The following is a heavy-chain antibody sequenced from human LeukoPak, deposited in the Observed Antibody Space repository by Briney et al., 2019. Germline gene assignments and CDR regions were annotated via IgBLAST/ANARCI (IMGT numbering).Heavy chain of an antibody. J-gene: IGHJ4*02. D-gene: IGHD3-22*01. CDR3: ARRTYDSSGYDN. CDR1: GFTFSTYA. V-gene: IGHV3-23*01. CDR2: ISGSGGST. Sequence: GGSLRLPCAASGFTFSTYAMSWVRQAPGKGRVWVSAISGSGGSTYYADSGKGRFTISSDNSKNTVYLQMNSRRAEDTAVYYCARRTYDSSGYDNWGQGTLVTVSS.